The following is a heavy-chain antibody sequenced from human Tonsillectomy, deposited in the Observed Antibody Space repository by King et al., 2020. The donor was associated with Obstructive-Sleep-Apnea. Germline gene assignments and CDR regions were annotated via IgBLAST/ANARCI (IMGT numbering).Heavy chain of an antibody. CDR2: ISSSSSYI. D-gene: IGHD6-19*01. Sequence: DVQLVQSGGGLVKPGGSLRLSCAASGFTFSSYSMNWVRQAPGKGLEWVSSISSSSSYIYYADSVKGRFTIPRQNAKNSLYLQWNSLRAEATAVYYCARDRSSGGYGMDVWGQGTTVTVSS. J-gene: IGHJ6*02. V-gene: IGHV3-21*01. CDR1: GFTFSSYS. CDR3: ARDRSSGGYGMDV.